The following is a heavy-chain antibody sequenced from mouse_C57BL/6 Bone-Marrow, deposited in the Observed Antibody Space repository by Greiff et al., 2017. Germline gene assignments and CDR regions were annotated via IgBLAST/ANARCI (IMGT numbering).Heavy chain of an antibody. CDR3: ADSSGTDPYYFDY. V-gene: IGHV1-82*01. CDR1: GYAFSSSW. D-gene: IGHD3-2*02. CDR2: IYPGDGDT. J-gene: IGHJ2*01. Sequence: VKLQQSGPELVKPGASVKISCKASGYAFSSSWMNWVKQRPGKGLEWIGRIYPGDGDTNYNGKFKGKATLTADKSSSTAYMQLSSLTSEDSAVYFCADSSGTDPYYFDYWGQGTTLTVSS.